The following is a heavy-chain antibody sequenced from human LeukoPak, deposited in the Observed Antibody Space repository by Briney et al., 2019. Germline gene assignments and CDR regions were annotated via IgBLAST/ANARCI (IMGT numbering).Heavy chain of an antibody. J-gene: IGHJ4*02. CDR3: ARGDLTFWCFPH. D-gene: IGHD2-8*01. V-gene: IGHV3-74*01. CDR1: GFTFSSYW. Sequence: PGGSLRLSCAASGFTFSSYWMHWVRQAPGKGLMWVSRVNTDGSHTNYADSVKGRFTISRDNAKNALYLQMNSLRAEDTAIYYCARGDLTFWCFPHWGQGALVTVSS. CDR2: VNTDGSHT.